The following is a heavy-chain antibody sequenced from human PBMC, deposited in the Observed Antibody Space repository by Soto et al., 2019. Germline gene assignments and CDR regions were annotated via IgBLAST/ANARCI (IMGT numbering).Heavy chain of an antibody. CDR1: GGSMRSGDYS. J-gene: IGHJ4*02. V-gene: IGHV4-30-2*01. Sequence: SETLSLTCAVSGGSMRSGDYSWSWIRQPPGKGLEWIGYIYYSGNTYYNPSLKSRVTISVDRSKNQFSLKLSSVTAAETAVYHCAREAGNQYGSGSLFDYWGQGILVTVSS. CDR3: AREAGNQYGSGSLFDY. CDR2: IYYSGNT. D-gene: IGHD3-10*01.